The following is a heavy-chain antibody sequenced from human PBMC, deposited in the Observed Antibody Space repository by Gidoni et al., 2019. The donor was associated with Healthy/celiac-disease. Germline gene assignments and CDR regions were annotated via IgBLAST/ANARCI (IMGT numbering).Heavy chain of an antibody. CDR3: ARGKTTVTRYYYGMDV. J-gene: IGHJ6*02. Sequence: EVQLVESGGGLVQPGGSLRLSCAASGFTFSDHYMDWVRQAPGKGLEWVGRTRNKANSYTTEYAASVKGRFTISRDDSKNSLYLQMNSLKTEDTAVYYCARGKTTVTRYYYGMDVWGQGTTVTVSS. CDR1: GFTFSDHY. CDR2: TRNKANSYTT. D-gene: IGHD4-4*01. V-gene: IGHV3-72*01.